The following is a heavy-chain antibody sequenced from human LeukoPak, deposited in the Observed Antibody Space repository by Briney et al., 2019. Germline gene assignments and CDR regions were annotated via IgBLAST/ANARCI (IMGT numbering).Heavy chain of an antibody. CDR2: LSASGGST. J-gene: IGHJ4*02. V-gene: IGHV3-23*01. Sequence: GGSLRLSCVASGFNFGTYAMGWVRQAPGKGLEWVSALSASGGSTYYADSVRGRFTISRDSSKNTVYLRMNSLRVEDTAIYYCAKVRTYDSSGYYSHCFDYWGQGTLVTVSS. D-gene: IGHD3-22*01. CDR1: GFNFGTYA. CDR3: AKVRTYDSSGYYSHCFDY.